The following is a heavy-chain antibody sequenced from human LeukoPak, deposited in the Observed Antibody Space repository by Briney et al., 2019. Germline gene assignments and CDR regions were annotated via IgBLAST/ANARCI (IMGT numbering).Heavy chain of an antibody. CDR3: TREGVYSPDGSGYHRDAFDI. V-gene: IGHV1-24*01. CDR1: GYTLTELS. CDR2: FDPEDGET. Sequence: GASVKVSCKVFGYTLTELSMHWVRQAPGKGLEWMGGFDPEDGETIYAQKFQGRVTMTEDTSTDTAYMELSSLRSEDTAVDYCTREGVYSPDGSGYHRDAFDIWGQGTVVTVSS. D-gene: IGHD3-22*01. J-gene: IGHJ3*02.